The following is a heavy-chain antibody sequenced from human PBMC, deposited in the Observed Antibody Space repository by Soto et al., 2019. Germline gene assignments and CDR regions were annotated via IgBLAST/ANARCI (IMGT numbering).Heavy chain of an antibody. D-gene: IGHD2-2*01. Sequence: GASVKVSCKASGYTFTGYYMHWVRQAPGQGLEWMGWINPNSGGTNYAQKFQGWVTMTRDTSISTAYMELSRLRSDDTAVYYCARGGDVVVPAAMAYYYGMDVWGQGTTVTVSS. CDR3: ARGGDVVVPAAMAYYYGMDV. V-gene: IGHV1-2*04. CDR2: INPNSGGT. CDR1: GYTFTGYY. J-gene: IGHJ6*02.